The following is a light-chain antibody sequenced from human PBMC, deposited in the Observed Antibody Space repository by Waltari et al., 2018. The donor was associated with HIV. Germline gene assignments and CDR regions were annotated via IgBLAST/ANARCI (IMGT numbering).Light chain of an antibody. CDR2: DTS. CDR3: LLSYSGTRPWV. Sequence: QAVVTQEPSLTVSPGGTVTLTCGSSTGAVTSGHYPSWFQQKPGQAPRTLIFDTSNKHSWTPARFLGSLLGGKAALTLSGAQPEDEAEYYCLLSYSGTRPWVFGGGTKLTVL. J-gene: IGLJ3*02. CDR1: TGAVTSGHY. V-gene: IGLV7-46*01.